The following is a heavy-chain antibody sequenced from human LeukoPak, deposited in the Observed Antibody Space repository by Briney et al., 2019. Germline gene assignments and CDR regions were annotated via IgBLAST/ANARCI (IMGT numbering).Heavy chain of an antibody. J-gene: IGHJ4*02. Sequence: ASVKVSCKASGGTFSSYAISWVRQAPGQGLEWMGGIIPIFGTANYAQKFQGRVTITADESTSTAYMEVSSLRSEDTAVYYCARTPSFARSYFDYWGQGTLVTVSS. V-gene: IGHV1-69*13. CDR3: ARTPSFARSYFDY. CDR2: IIPIFGTA. D-gene: IGHD1-14*01. CDR1: GGTFSSYA.